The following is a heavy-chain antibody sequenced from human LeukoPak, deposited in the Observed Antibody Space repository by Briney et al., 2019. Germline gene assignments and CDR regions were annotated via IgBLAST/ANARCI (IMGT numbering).Heavy chain of an antibody. CDR3: AREDGCSSSLYSDY. CDR2: ISSTSIYT. CDR1: GFTFSDYY. J-gene: IGHJ4*02. V-gene: IGHV3-11*06. Sequence: KPGGSLRLSCAASGFTFSDYYMSWIRQAPGKGLEWVSDISSTSIYTNYADSVKGRFTISRDNAKNSLYLQMNSLRAEDTAVYYCAREDGCSSSLYSDYWGQRTLVTVCS. D-gene: IGHD2-2*01.